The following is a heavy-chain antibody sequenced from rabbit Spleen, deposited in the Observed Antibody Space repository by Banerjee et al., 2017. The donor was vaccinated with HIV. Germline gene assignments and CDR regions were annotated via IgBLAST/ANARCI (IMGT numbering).Heavy chain of an antibody. D-gene: IGHD3-1*01. J-gene: IGHJ4*01. V-gene: IGHV1S45*01. CDR3: ARDLASVVGWNFSL. CDR2: INTYTGKP. Sequence: QEQLVESGGGLVKPEGSLTLSCKASGFSFSDRDVMCWVRQAPGKGLQWIACINTYTGKPVYATWAKGRFTISRTSSTTVTLQMTSLTAADTATYFCARDLASVVGWNFSLWGLGTLVTVS. CDR1: GFSFSDRDV.